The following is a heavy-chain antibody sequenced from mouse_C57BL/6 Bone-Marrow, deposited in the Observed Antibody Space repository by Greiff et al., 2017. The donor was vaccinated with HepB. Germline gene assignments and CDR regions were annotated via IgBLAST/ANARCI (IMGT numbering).Heavy chain of an antibody. Sequence: DVQLQESGPGLVKPSQSLSLTCSVTGYSITSGYYWNWIRQFPGNKLEWMGYISYDGSNNYKPSLKNRISITRDTSKNQFFLTLNSVTTEDTATYYGARNNGRSSCFYDWGQGTTLTVSS. J-gene: IGHJ2*01. CDR1: GYSITSGYY. V-gene: IGHV3-6*01. CDR3: ARNNGRSSCFYD. CDR2: ISYDGSN. D-gene: IGHD1-1*01.